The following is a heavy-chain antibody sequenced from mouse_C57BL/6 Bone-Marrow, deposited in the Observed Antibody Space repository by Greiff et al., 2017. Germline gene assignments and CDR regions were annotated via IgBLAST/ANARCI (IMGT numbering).Heavy chain of an antibody. Sequence: EVQLQQSGPVLVKPGASVKMSCKASGYTFIDYYMNWVKQSHGKSLEWIGVINPYNGGTSYNQKFKGKATLTVDKSSSTAYMELNSLTSEDSAVYYCARETGPMDYWGQGTSVTVSS. J-gene: IGHJ4*01. CDR2: INPYNGGT. V-gene: IGHV1-19*01. CDR3: ARETGPMDY. CDR1: GYTFIDYY. D-gene: IGHD4-1*01.